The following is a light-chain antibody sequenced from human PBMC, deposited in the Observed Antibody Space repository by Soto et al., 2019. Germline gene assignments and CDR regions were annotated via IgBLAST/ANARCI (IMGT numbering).Light chain of an antibody. Sequence: EIVMTQSPATLSVSPGERATLSCRASQSVSSNLAWYQQKPGLAPRLLIFGTSTRATGIPARFSGSGSGTEFTLTISSLQSEDFAVYYCQQYNKWPLTFGGGTKVEIK. CDR1: QSVSSN. J-gene: IGKJ4*01. CDR3: QQYNKWPLT. CDR2: GTS. V-gene: IGKV3D-15*01.